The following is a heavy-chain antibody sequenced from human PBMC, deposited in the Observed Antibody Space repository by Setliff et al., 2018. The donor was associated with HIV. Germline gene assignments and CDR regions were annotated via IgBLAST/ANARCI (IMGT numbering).Heavy chain of an antibody. J-gene: IGHJ4*02. CDR1: GDSVSSSSCY. CDR2: IFYSGST. Sequence: SCTVSGDSVSSSSCYWGWIRQPPGKGLEYIGSIFYSGSTYYNPSLKSRVTMSVDTSENQFSLKLTSVTAADTAVYYCARLPGAYSSFDYWGQGTLVTVSS. V-gene: IGHV4-39*01. D-gene: IGHD3-16*01. CDR3: ARLPGAYSSFDY.